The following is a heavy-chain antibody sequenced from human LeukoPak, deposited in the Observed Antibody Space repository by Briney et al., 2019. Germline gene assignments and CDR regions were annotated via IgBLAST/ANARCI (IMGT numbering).Heavy chain of an antibody. CDR3: ARSFYGDYLEYFQH. Sequence: SETLSLTCTVSGGSISSYYWSWIRQPPGKGLEWIGYIYYSGSTNYNPSPKSRVTISVDTSKNQFSLKLSSVTAADTAVYYCARSFYGDYLEYFQHWGQGTLVTVSS. V-gene: IGHV4-59*01. CDR1: GGSISSYY. D-gene: IGHD4-17*01. CDR2: IYYSGST. J-gene: IGHJ1*01.